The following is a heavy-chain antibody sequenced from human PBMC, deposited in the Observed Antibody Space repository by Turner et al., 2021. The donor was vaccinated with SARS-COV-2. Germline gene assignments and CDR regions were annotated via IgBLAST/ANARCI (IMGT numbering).Heavy chain of an antibody. J-gene: IGHJ4*02. Sequence: QVQLQESGPGLVKPAQTVSLTCTVSGGPISSGGHYWSWIRQHPGKGLEWKGNIYYSANTCNTRYPKKRVTRSIKTSKNQFSLKLMALTGADSAEYYGAKGETDWLHYYCFDYWGQGTLVTVSS. D-gene: IGHD3-9*01. CDR3: AKGETDWLHYYCFDY. CDR1: GGPISSGGHY. V-gene: IGHV4-31*03. CDR2: IYYSANT.